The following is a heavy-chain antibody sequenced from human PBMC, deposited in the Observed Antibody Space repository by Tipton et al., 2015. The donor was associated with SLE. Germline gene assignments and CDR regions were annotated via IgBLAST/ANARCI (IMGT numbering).Heavy chain of an antibody. CDR3: ARDGGQRVISGTYDFYYYGLDV. V-gene: IGHV4-34*01. CDR2: ISHAGGA. CDR1: GGSISRHY. Sequence: TLSLTCTVSGGSISRHYWAWLRQSPGKGLAWIGEISHAGGAYYNPSLESRATIPLETSKNQFSLKVTSVTAADTAVYYCARDGGQRVISGTYDFYYYGLDVWGQGTTVTISS. J-gene: IGHJ6*02. D-gene: IGHD6-13*01.